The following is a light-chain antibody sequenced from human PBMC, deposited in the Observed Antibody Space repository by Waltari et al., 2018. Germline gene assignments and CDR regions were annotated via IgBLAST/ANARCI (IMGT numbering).Light chain of an antibody. CDR3: QHYDNLLLT. J-gene: IGKJ4*01. CDR1: QDIANY. V-gene: IGKV1-33*01. Sequence: DIQMTQSPSSLSASVGDRVTISCQASQDIANYLNWYQQKPGKAPKRLIYLASNLETGVPSRFSGSGSGAYFTFTISSLQPEDIATYYCQHYDNLLLTFGGGTKVEIK. CDR2: LAS.